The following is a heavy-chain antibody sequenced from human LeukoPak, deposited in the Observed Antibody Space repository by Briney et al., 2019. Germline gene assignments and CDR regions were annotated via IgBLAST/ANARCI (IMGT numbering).Heavy chain of an antibody. Sequence: GGSLRLSCAASGFTVSSNYMTWVRQAPGKGLEWVSIIYSGGNTYYADSVKGRFTISRDNAKNSLYLQMNSLRAEDTAVYYCARDWSRGYSYGQGYWGQGTLVTVSS. V-gene: IGHV3-66*01. J-gene: IGHJ4*02. D-gene: IGHD5-18*01. CDR2: IYSGGNT. CDR3: ARDWSRGYSYGQGY. CDR1: GFTVSSNY.